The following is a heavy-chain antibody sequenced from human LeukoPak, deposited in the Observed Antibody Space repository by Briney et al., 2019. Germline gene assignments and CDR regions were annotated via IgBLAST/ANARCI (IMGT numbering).Heavy chain of an antibody. CDR1: GGSISSGGYY. D-gene: IGHD6-6*01. Sequence: PSETLSLTCTVSGGSISSGGYYWSWIRQPPGKGLEWIGYIYHSGSTYYNPSLKSRVTISVDRSKNQFSLKLSSVTAADTAVYYCARDSSSPYYFDYWGQGTLVTVSS. CDR3: ARDSSSPYYFDY. J-gene: IGHJ4*02. V-gene: IGHV4-30-2*01. CDR2: IYHSGST.